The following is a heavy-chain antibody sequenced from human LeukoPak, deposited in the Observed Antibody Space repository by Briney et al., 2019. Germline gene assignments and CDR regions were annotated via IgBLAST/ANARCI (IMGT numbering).Heavy chain of an antibody. CDR1: GFTFSSYG. V-gene: IGHV4-59*01. J-gene: IGHJ3*02. Sequence: GSLRLSCAASGFTFSSYGMNWVRQAPGKGLECIGYIYYSGSTNYNPSLKSRVTISVDTSKNQFSLKLRSVTAADTAVYYCARNGDSSGSFDIWGQGTMVTVSS. CDR3: ARNGDSSGSFDI. D-gene: IGHD3-22*01. CDR2: IYYSGST.